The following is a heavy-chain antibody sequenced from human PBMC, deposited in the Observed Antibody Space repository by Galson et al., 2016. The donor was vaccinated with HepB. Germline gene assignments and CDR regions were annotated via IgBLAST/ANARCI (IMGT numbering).Heavy chain of an antibody. CDR1: GYTFTSYA. V-gene: IGHV1-3*01. Sequence: SVKVSCKASGYTFTSYAMHWVRQAPGQRLEWMGWINAGNGNTKYSQKFQGRVTITRDTSASTAYMELSSLRAEDTAVYYCARVDGGNSAVFDYWGQGTLVTVSS. CDR3: ARVDGGNSAVFDY. CDR2: INAGNGNT. J-gene: IGHJ4*02. D-gene: IGHD4-23*01.